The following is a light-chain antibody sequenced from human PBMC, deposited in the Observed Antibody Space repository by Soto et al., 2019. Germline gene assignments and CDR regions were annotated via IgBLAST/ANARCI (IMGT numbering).Light chain of an antibody. Sequence: QSALTQPASVSGSPGQSVTISCTGTSSDVGGSNRVSWYQQPPGTAPKLMIYEVSNRPSGVPDRFSGSKSGNTASLTISGLQAADEANYYCSSYASGSNVVFGGGTKLTVL. V-gene: IGLV2-18*02. J-gene: IGLJ2*01. CDR3: SSYASGSNVV. CDR1: SSDVGGSNR. CDR2: EVS.